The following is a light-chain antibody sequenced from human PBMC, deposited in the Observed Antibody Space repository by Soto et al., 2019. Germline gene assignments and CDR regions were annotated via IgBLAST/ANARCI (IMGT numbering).Light chain of an antibody. V-gene: IGLV2-8*01. CDR3: SSYAGSKNF. J-gene: IGLJ2*01. CDR1: SSDVGAYNY. Sequence: QSALTQPPSASGSPGQSVTISCTGTSSDVGAYNYVSWYQQHPGKAPKLMIYEVTKRPSGVPDRFSGSKSGNTASLTVSGLQAEDEADYYCSSYAGSKNFFGGGTKLTVL. CDR2: EVT.